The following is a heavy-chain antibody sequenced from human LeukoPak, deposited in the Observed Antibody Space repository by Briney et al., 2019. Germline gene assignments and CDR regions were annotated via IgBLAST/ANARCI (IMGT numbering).Heavy chain of an antibody. CDR3: ARDSSSFNLLDP. J-gene: IGHJ5*02. D-gene: IGHD6-13*01. CDR1: GYSISSGYY. Sequence: SETLSLTCTVSGYSISSGYYWGWIRQPPGKGLEWIGSIYQSGSTYYNPSLKSRVTISVDTSKNQFSLKLSSVTAADTAVYYCARDSSSFNLLDPWGQGSLLTVSS. CDR2: IYQSGST. V-gene: IGHV4-38-2*02.